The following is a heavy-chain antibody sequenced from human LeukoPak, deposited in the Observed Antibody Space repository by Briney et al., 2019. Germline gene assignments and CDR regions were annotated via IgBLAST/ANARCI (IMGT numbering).Heavy chain of an antibody. J-gene: IGHJ4*02. CDR2: MSGSGGST. CDR3: ANRAEYSSSPRLDY. V-gene: IGHV3-23*01. Sequence: GGSLSLSCAVSRFTFSRYAMSWVRRSPGKGGECVRAMSGSGGSTYNADSEKGLFTISRDNSKKTLYLQMYSLSAEATAVYYCANRAEYSSSPRLDYWGQGTLVTVSS. D-gene: IGHD6-6*01. CDR1: RFTFSRYA.